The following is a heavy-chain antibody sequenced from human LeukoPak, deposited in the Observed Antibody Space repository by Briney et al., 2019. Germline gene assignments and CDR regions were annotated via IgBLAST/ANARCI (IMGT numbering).Heavy chain of an antibody. CDR1: GYTFTNYY. CDR2: TYPSEDST. CDR3: ARGLVCSGGSCYPPDIH. Sequence: EASVKVSCKASGYTFTNYYMHWVRQAPGQGLEWMGMTYPSEDSTNYAQKFQGRVTMTRDTSTSTVYMELSSLRSEDTAVYYCARGLVCSGGSCYPPDIHRGLGTLVTVSS. V-gene: IGHV1-46*01. J-gene: IGHJ4*02. D-gene: IGHD2-15*01.